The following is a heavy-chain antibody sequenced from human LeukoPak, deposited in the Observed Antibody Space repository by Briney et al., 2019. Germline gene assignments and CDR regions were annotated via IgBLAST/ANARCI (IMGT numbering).Heavy chain of an antibody. J-gene: IGHJ4*02. V-gene: IGHV1-2*06. D-gene: IGHD3-9*01. CDR3: ARVESTKYYDILTGYKLKPFDY. CDR2: INPNSGGT. Sequence: GASVKVSCKASGYTFTGYYMHWVRQAPGQGLEWVGRINPNSGGTNYAQKFQGRVTMTRDTSISTAYMELSRLRSDDTAVYYCARVESTKYYDILTGYKLKPFDYWGQGTLVTVSS. CDR1: GYTFTGYY.